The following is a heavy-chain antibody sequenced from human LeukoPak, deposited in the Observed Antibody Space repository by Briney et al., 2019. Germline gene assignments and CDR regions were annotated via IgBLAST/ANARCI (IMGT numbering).Heavy chain of an antibody. D-gene: IGHD1-7*01. J-gene: IGHJ4*02. Sequence: GGSLRLSCAASGFTFSTFAMSWVRQAPGKGVEWVSGIIENGYDKYYADSVKDRFTISRDNSKNTLYLQMNSLRADDTAVYYCARDYVTPGITGTTSPLDYWGQGILVSVSS. CDR2: IIENGYDK. CDR3: ARDYVTPGITGTTSPLDY. CDR1: GFTFSTFA. V-gene: IGHV3-23*01.